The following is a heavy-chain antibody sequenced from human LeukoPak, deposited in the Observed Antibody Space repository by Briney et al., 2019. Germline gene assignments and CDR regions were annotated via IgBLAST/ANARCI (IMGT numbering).Heavy chain of an antibody. Sequence: SETLSLTCTVSGGSISSYYWSWIRQPAGKGLEWIGRIYTSGSTNYNPSLKSRVTMSVDTSKNQFSLKLSSVTAADTAVYYCARVYYDFWSGYPPDWGQGTLVTVSS. CDR2: IYTSGST. D-gene: IGHD3-3*01. CDR1: GGSISSYY. J-gene: IGHJ4*02. CDR3: ARVYYDFWSGYPPD. V-gene: IGHV4-4*07.